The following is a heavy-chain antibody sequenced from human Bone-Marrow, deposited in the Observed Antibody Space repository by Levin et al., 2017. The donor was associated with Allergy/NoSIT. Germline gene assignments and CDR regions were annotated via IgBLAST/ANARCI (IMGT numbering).Heavy chain of an antibody. V-gene: IGHV5-10-1*01. Sequence: GESLKISCKGSGYSFTSYWISWVRQMPGKGLEWMGRIDPSDSYTNYSPSFQGHVTISADKSISTAYLQWSSLKASDTAMYYCARGEKDYYGSGSYYSPDYWGQGTLVTVSS. D-gene: IGHD3-10*01. CDR3: ARGEKDYYGSGSYYSPDY. J-gene: IGHJ4*02. CDR2: IDPSDSYT. CDR1: GYSFTSYW.